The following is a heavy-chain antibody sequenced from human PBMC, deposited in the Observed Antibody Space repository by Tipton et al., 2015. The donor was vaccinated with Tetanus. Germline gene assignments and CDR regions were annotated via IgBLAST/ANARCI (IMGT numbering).Heavy chain of an antibody. J-gene: IGHJ4*02. Sequence: SLRLSCAASGFTFDDYAMHWVRQAPGKGLEWVSGISWNSGSIGYADSVKGRFTISRDNAKNSLYLQMNSLRAEDTALYYCAKADSSGYYRPEDYWGQGTLVTVSS. V-gene: IGHV3-9*01. D-gene: IGHD3-22*01. CDR1: GFTFDDYA. CDR2: ISWNSGSI. CDR3: AKADSSGYYRPEDY.